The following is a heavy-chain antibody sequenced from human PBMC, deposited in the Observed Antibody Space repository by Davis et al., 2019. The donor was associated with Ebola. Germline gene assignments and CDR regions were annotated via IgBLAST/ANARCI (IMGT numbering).Heavy chain of an antibody. CDR2: INHSGST. D-gene: IGHD1-26*01. J-gene: IGHJ6*02. Sequence: SETLSLTCAVYGGSFSGYYWSWICQPPGKGLEWIGEINHSGSTNYNPSLKSRVTISVDTSKNQFSLKLSSVTAADTAVYYCARDGRNGMDVWGQGTTVTVSS. CDR3: ARDGRNGMDV. V-gene: IGHV4-34*01. CDR1: GGSFSGYY.